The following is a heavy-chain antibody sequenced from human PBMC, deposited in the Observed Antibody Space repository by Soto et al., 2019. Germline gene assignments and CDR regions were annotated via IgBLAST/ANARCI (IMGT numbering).Heavy chain of an antibody. D-gene: IGHD6-6*01. V-gene: IGHV5-51*01. CDR3: ARTFRLEPYSSSPKGWFDP. CDR1: GYSFTSYW. CDR2: IYPGDSDT. Sequence: GESLKISCKGSGYSFTSYWIGWVRQMPGKGLEWMGIIYPGDSDTRYSPSFQGQVTISADKSISTAYLQWSSLKASDTAMYYCARTFRLEPYSSSPKGWFDPWGQGTLVTVSS. J-gene: IGHJ5*02.